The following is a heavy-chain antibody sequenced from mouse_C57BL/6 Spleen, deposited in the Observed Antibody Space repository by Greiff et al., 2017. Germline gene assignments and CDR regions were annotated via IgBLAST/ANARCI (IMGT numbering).Heavy chain of an antibody. CDR3: ASEDGYQAWFAY. V-gene: IGHV1-22*01. CDR2: INPNNGGT. J-gene: IGHJ3*01. CDR1: GYTFTDYN. D-gene: IGHD2-3*01. Sequence: EVQLQQSGPELVKPGASVKMSCKASGYTFTDYNMHWVKQSHGKSLEWIGYINPNNGGTSYNQKFKGKATLTVNKSSSTAYMELRSLTSEDSAVYYCASEDGYQAWFAYWGQGTLVTVSA.